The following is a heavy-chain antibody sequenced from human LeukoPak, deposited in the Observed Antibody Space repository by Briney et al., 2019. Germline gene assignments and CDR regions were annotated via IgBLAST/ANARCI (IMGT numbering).Heavy chain of an antibody. CDR2: IYTSGST. CDR3: ARGGGSYPFDY. Sequence: SETLSLTCTDSGGSISSGSYYWSWIRQPAGKGLEWIGRIYTSGSTNYNPSLKSRVTISVDTSKNQFSLKLSSVTAADTAVYYCARGGGSYPFDYWGQGTLVTVSS. CDR1: GGSISSGSYY. D-gene: IGHD1-26*01. V-gene: IGHV4-61*02. J-gene: IGHJ4*02.